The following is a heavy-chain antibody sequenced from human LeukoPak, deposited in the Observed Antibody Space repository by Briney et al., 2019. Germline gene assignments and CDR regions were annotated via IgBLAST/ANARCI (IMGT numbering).Heavy chain of an antibody. Sequence: GGSLRLSCAASGFTFSSYGMHWVRQAPGKGLEWVAVISYDGSNKYYADSAKGRFTISRDNSKNTLYLQMNSLRAEDTAVYYCARGSPGIAGGDYWGQGTLVTVSS. V-gene: IGHV3-30*03. CDR3: ARGSPGIAGGDY. CDR2: ISYDGSNK. J-gene: IGHJ4*02. CDR1: GFTFSSYG. D-gene: IGHD6-13*01.